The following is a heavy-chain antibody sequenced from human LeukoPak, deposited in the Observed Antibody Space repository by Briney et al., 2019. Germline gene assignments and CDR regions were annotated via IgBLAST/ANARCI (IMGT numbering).Heavy chain of an antibody. D-gene: IGHD6-13*01. Sequence: GWSLRLSCAASSFAFSSYSMHWVRQAPGKGLEWVAVISSRGTITYYADSVKGRVIISRDNSKHTLYLQMHRLRGEDPVVYYCARDGNIADAIYFDYWGQGTLVSVSS. J-gene: IGHJ4*02. CDR1: SFAFSSYS. V-gene: IGHV3-30*04. CDR3: ARDGNIADAIYFDY. CDR2: ISSRGTIT.